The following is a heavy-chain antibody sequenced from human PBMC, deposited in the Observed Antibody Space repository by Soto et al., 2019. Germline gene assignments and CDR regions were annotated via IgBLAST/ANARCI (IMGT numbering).Heavy chain of an antibody. V-gene: IGHV3-7*01. CDR2: IKHHGSEE. Sequence: EEPLVESGGGLVQPGGSLRLSCGASRLTFSGYWMSWVRQAPGKGLEWVANIKHHGSEERYVDSVKGRFTISRDDAKNSVFLQMNSLRAEDTAVYHCVRDWDVWGKGTTVTVSS. CDR1: RLTFSGYW. CDR3: VRDWDV. J-gene: IGHJ6*04.